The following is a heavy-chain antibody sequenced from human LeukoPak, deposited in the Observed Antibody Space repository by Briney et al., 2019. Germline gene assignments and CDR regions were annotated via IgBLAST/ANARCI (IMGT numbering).Heavy chain of an antibody. CDR1: GFTFSSYG. CDR3: AKDFTVTTYYYHYTDV. V-gene: IGHV3-30*02. D-gene: IGHD4-17*01. CDR2: IQYDGSSK. Sequence: GGSLRLSCAASGFTFSSYGMHWVRQAPGKGLEWVAFIQYDGSSKHYADSVKGRFTISRDNSKNTLYLQMNSLRPDDTAVYYCAKDFTVTTYYYHYTDVWGKGTTVTISS. J-gene: IGHJ6*03.